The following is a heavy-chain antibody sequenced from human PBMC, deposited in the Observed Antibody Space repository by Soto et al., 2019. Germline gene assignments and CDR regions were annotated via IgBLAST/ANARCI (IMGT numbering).Heavy chain of an antibody. CDR2: IYYSGST. Sequence: QLQLQESGPGLVKPSETLSLTCTVSGGSIRSTTYYWGWIRQPPGKGLEWIASIYYSGSTYYNPSLKGRVNISVDMSKNQFSLKLSSVTAADTAVYYCAPHNWDLDPWGQGTLVTVSS. CDR3: APHNWDLDP. V-gene: IGHV4-39*01. J-gene: IGHJ1*01. D-gene: IGHD1-7*01. CDR1: GGSIRSTTYY.